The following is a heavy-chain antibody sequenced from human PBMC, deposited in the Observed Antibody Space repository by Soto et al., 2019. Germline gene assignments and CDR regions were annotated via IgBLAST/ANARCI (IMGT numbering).Heavy chain of an antibody. CDR2: IRSKAYGGTT. J-gene: IGHJ6*02. CDR3: TRDPLNNWNSYYYYGMDV. V-gene: IGHV3-49*04. CDR1: GFTFGDYA. D-gene: IGHD1-20*01. Sequence: RLSCTASGFTFGDYAMSWVRQAPGKGLEWVGFIRSKAYGGTTEYAASVKGRFTISRDDSKSIAYLQMNSLKTEDTAVYYCTRDPLNNWNSYYYYGMDVWGQGTTVTVSS.